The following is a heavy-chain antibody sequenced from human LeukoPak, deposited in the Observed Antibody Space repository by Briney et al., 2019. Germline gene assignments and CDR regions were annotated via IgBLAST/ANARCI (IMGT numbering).Heavy chain of an antibody. CDR2: VSYDGSNK. Sequence: GKSLRLSCAASGLTFSGHAMYWVRQAPGKGLEWVAVVSYDGSNKYYADSVKGRFTISRDNSKNTLYLQMNSLRTEDTAVYYCARGSPPDYWGQGTLVTVSS. CDR1: GLTFSGHA. CDR3: ARGSPPDY. V-gene: IGHV3-30-3*01. J-gene: IGHJ4*02.